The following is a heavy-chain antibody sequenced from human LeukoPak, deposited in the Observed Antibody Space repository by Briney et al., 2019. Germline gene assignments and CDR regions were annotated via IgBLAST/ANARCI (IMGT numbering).Heavy chain of an antibody. CDR3: ARQSRGGYYLFDY. D-gene: IGHD3-10*01. CDR2: IYHSGST. V-gene: IGHV4-4*02. Sequence: SETLSLTCAVSGGSISSSNWWSWVRQPPGKGLEWIGEIYHSGSTNYNPSLKSRVTISVDKSKNQFSLKLSSVTAADTAVYYCARQSRGGYYLFDYWGQGTLVTVSS. CDR1: GGSISSSNW. J-gene: IGHJ4*02.